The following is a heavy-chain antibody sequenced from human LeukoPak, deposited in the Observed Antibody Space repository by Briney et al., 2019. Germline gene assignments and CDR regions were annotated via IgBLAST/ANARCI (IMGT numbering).Heavy chain of an antibody. CDR2: IYYSGST. Sequence: SETLSLTCTVSGGSISSYYWSWIRQPPGKGLEWIGYIYYSGSTNYNPSLKSRVTISVDTSKNQFSLKLSSVTAADTAVYYCAREPMVRGVIHFDYWGQGTLVTVSS. D-gene: IGHD3-10*01. J-gene: IGHJ4*02. CDR3: AREPMVRGVIHFDY. CDR1: GGSISSYY. V-gene: IGHV4-59*01.